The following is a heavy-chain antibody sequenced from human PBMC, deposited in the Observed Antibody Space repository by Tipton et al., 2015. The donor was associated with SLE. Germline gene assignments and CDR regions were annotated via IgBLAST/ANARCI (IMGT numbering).Heavy chain of an antibody. J-gene: IGHJ5*02. Sequence: GLVKPSETLSLTCTVSGGSINYYWNWIRQPPGRTLEWIGRVSYTGNTIYNPSLESRVTISLDTSNNQVSLKVTSVTAADTAVYYCARRAEEARRSSSENWFEPWGHGTLVTVSS. D-gene: IGHD6-6*01. V-gene: IGHV4-59*01. CDR1: GGSINYY. CDR3: ARRAEEARRSSSENWFEP. CDR2: VSYTGNT.